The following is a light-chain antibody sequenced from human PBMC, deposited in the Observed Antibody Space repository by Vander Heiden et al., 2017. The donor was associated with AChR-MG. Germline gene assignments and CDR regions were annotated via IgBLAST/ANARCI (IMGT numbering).Light chain of an antibody. CDR2: GDT. Sequence: QSVLTPPPSVSGAPGQRVTISCTDVGPLFDVHWDRQFPGTAPTLLIYGDTKRPSGVPDRFSGSKSGTSASLAITGLQAEDEAEYYCQTYDSGLSAWVFGGGTRLTVL. V-gene: IGLV1-40*01. CDR3: QTYDSGLSAWV. CDR1: VGPLFD. J-gene: IGLJ3*02.